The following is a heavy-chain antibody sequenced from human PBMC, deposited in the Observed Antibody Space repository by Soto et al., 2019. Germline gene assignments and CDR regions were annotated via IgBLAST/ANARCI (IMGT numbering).Heavy chain of an antibody. V-gene: IGHV4-61*01. CDR2: IHYSGST. Sequence: SETLSIACAVPGGSANIGTYYWSSTRQPPGKGLEWIGSIHYSGSTNYKPSLKGRGTMSVDTSKNQFSLKLTSVNTADSAVYCCTRRGDPYTTGQRGEGTLVS. CDR1: GGSANIGTYY. J-gene: IGHJ4*02. D-gene: IGHD3-9*01. CDR3: TRRGDPYTTGQ.